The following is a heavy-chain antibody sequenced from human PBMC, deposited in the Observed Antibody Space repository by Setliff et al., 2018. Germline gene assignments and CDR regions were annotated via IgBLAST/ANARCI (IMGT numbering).Heavy chain of an antibody. D-gene: IGHD2-21*02. CDR1: GFTFSTYS. Sequence: GGSLRLSCAASGFTFSTYSMNWVRQAPGRGLEWVSSISSSSSYIFYAESLKGRFTISRDNDKNSLYLQITSLRADDTAVYYCARDLNVDDCGGDCHLPFYYYYLDVWGKGTTVTVSS. V-gene: IGHV3-21*01. CDR2: ISSSSSYI. J-gene: IGHJ6*03. CDR3: ARDLNVDDCGGDCHLPFYYYYLDV.